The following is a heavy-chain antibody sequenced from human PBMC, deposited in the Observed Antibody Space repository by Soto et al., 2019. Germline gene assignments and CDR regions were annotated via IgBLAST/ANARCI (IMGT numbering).Heavy chain of an antibody. J-gene: IGHJ6*02. CDR3: AKDIHEGSSWFWDRMDV. Sequence: PGGSLRLACAASGFTFDDYATHWVRQAPGKGLEWVSGISWNSGSIGYADSVRGRFTISRDNAKNSLYLQMNSLRAEDTALYYCAKDIHEGSSWFWDRMDVWGPGTTVTVSS. D-gene: IGHD6-13*01. CDR1: GFTFDDYA. CDR2: ISWNSGSI. V-gene: IGHV3-9*01.